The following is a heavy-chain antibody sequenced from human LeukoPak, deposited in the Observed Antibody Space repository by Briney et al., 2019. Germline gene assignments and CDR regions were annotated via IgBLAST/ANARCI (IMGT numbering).Heavy chain of an antibody. CDR1: GGSISSGGYY. Sequence: SQTLSLTCTVSGGSISSGGYYWSWIRQHPGKGLEWIGNIYYSGTTYYKPPLKSRVTISVDTSKNQFSLKLSSVTAADTAVYYCARGGVQLALARDWGQGTLVTVSS. J-gene: IGHJ4*02. CDR3: ARGGVQLALARD. CDR2: IYYSGTT. D-gene: IGHD5-18*01. V-gene: IGHV4-31*03.